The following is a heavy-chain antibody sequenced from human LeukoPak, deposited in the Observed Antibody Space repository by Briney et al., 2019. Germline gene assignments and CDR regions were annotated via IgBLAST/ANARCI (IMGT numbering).Heavy chain of an antibody. D-gene: IGHD1-1*01. Sequence: ALVKVSCKASGGTFSSYAISWVRQAPGQGLEWMGRIIPILGIANYAQKFQGRVTITADKSTSTAYMELSSLRSEDTAVYYCARATLERQRKPDRPYYYYGMDVWGQGTTVTVSS. CDR3: ARATLERQRKPDRPYYYYGMDV. V-gene: IGHV1-69*04. CDR2: IIPILGIA. J-gene: IGHJ6*02. CDR1: GGTFSSYA.